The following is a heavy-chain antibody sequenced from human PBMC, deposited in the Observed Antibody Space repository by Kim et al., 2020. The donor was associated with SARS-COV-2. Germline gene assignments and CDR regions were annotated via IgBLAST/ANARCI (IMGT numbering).Heavy chain of an antibody. J-gene: IGHJ4*02. CDR2: ISGSGGST. D-gene: IGHD3-10*01. V-gene: IGHV3-23*01. CDR3: ASITMVRGVVIY. Sequence: GGSLRLSCAASGFTFSSYAMSWVRQAPGKGLEWVSAISGSGGSTYYADSVKGRFTISRDNSKNTLYLQMNSLRAEDTAVYYCASITMVRGVVIYWGQGTLVIVSS. CDR1: GFTFSSYA.